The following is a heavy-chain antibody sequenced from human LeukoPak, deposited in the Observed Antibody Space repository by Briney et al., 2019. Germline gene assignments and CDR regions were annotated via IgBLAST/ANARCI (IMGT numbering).Heavy chain of an antibody. CDR3: AGTLYSGYGLGSLGAFDI. CDR2: ISSSSSYI. J-gene: IGHJ3*02. CDR1: GFTFSSYS. D-gene: IGHD5-12*01. Sequence: GGSLRLSCAASGFTFSSYSMNWVRQAPGKVLEWVSSISSSSSYIYYADSVKGRFTISRDNAKNSLYLQMNSLRAEDTAVYYCAGTLYSGYGLGSLGAFDIWGQGTMVSVSS. V-gene: IGHV3-21*04.